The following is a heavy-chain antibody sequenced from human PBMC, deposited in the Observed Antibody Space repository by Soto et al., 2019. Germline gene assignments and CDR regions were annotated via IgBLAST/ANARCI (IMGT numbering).Heavy chain of an antibody. D-gene: IGHD5-12*01. CDR3: ARASEMATIMAWNY. CDR1: GASISSGGYC. Sequence: SETLSLTCTVSGASISSGGYCWTWIRQHPGKGLEWIGYISYSGSTHYNPSLKTRLTISLDTSKNQFSLKLSSVTAADTAVYYCARASEMATIMAWNYWGQGTLVTVSS. J-gene: IGHJ4*02. V-gene: IGHV4-31*03. CDR2: ISYSGST.